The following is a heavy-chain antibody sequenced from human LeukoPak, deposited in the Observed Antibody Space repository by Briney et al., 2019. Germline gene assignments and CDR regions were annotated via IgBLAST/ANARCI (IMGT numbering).Heavy chain of an antibody. CDR1: GFTFRSYS. Sequence: GGSLRPSCAASGFTFRSYSMNWVRQAPGKGLEWVSSISSSSGYIYYADSLKGRFTISRDNAKNSLYLQMNSLTAEDTAVYYCARDAGSGSFSTTIDCWGQGTLVTVSS. CDR2: ISSSSGYI. CDR3: ARDAGSGSFSTTIDC. V-gene: IGHV3-21*01. J-gene: IGHJ4*02. D-gene: IGHD1-26*01.